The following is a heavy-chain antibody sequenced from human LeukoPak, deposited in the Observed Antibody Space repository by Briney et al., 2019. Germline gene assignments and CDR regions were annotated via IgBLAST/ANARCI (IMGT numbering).Heavy chain of an antibody. V-gene: IGHV3-30*04. CDR1: GFTFSSYA. CDR2: ISYDGSNK. Sequence: SGGSLRLSCAASGFTFSSYAMHWVRQAPGKGLEWVAVISYDGSNKYYADSVKGRFTISRDNSKNTLYLQMNSLRAEDTAVYYCAKTITGTGTLDAFDIWGQGTMVTVSS. D-gene: IGHD1-7*01. CDR3: AKTITGTGTLDAFDI. J-gene: IGHJ3*02.